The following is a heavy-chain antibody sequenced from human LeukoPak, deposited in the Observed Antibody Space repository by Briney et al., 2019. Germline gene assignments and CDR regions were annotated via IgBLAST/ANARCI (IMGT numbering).Heavy chain of an antibody. Sequence: SQTLSLTCAISGDSVSSNSAAWNWIRQSPSRGLEWLGRTYYRSKWYNDYAVSVKSRITINPDTSKNQFSLQLNSVTPEDTAVYYCAREVPPSGRDYYYYYGMDVWGQGTTVTVSS. CDR3: AREVPPSGRDYYYYYGMDV. V-gene: IGHV6-1*01. CDR2: TYYRSKWYN. D-gene: IGHD3-10*01. CDR1: GDSVSSNSAA. J-gene: IGHJ6*02.